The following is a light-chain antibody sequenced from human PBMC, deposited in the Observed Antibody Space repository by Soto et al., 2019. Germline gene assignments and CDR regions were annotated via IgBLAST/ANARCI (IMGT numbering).Light chain of an antibody. CDR1: QSVSSN. CDR2: GAS. CDR3: QQYNNWPLT. V-gene: IGKV3-15*01. J-gene: IGKJ4*01. Sequence: EIVMTQSPGTLSVSLGEGATLSCRASQSVSSNLAWYQQKHGQAPRLLIYGASTRATGIPAMFSGSGSGTEFTLTISSLQSEDFAVYWCQQYNNWPLTFGGGTKVEIK.